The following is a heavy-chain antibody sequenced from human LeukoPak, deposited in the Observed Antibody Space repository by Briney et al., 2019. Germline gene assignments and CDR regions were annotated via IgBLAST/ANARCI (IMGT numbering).Heavy chain of an antibody. Sequence: VASVKVSCKASGYTFTSYGISWVRQAPGQGLEWMGWISAYNGNTNYAQKLQGRVTMTIDTSTSTAYMELRSLRSDDTAVYYCARDRLEVAGTGGNYWGQGTLVTVSS. J-gene: IGHJ4*02. V-gene: IGHV1-18*01. CDR3: ARDRLEVAGTGGNY. CDR2: ISAYNGNT. CDR1: GYTFTSYG. D-gene: IGHD6-19*01.